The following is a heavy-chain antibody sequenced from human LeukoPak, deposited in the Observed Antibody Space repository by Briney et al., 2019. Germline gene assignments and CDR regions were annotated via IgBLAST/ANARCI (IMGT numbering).Heavy chain of an antibody. V-gene: IGHV3-11*01. CDR2: ISGSGGTM. J-gene: IGHJ4*02. D-gene: IGHD6-13*01. CDR1: GFTFSDYY. CDR3: ARIMAAAGYALDY. Sequence: GGSLRLSCAASGFTFSDYYMTWIRQAPGKGLEWLSYISGSGGTMYYGDSAKGRFTIPRDNAKNSLYLQMNSLRAEDTAVYYCARIMAAAGYALDYWGQGTLVTVSS.